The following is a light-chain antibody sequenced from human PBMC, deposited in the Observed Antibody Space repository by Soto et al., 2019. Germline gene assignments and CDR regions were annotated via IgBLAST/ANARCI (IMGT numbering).Light chain of an antibody. CDR2: AAS. V-gene: IGKV3-15*01. CDR1: QSVGKR. Sequence: EIVMTQSPGTLSVSPGDSATLSCRASQSVGKRLAWYQQRPGQAPRLLIYAASTRATGIPARFSAFGSGTEFTLTINDLQSEDFAFYYCQQYHNWPLYTFGQGTNLAIK. J-gene: IGKJ2*01. CDR3: QQYHNWPLYT.